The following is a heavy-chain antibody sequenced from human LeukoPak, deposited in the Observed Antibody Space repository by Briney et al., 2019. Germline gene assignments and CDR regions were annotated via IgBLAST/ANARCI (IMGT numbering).Heavy chain of an antibody. V-gene: IGHV4-61*02. CDR2: IYTSGST. D-gene: IGHD6-13*01. CDR3: ARVTAAAGMNCFDP. Sequence: SETLSLTCTVSGGSISSGSYYWSWIRQPAGKGLEWIGRIYTSGSTNYNPSLKSRVTISIDTSKTQFSLKLSSVTAAGTAVYYCARVTAAAGMNCFDPWGQGTLVTVSS. CDR1: GGSISSGSYY. J-gene: IGHJ5*02.